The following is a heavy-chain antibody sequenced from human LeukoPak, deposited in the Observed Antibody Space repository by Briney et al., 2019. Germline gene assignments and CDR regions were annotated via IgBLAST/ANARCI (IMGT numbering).Heavy chain of an antibody. CDR2: VSYDGTTK. D-gene: IGHD6-6*01. CDR3: AKDRFSSSSTFDI. V-gene: IGHV3-30*18. J-gene: IGHJ3*02. Sequence: GGSLRLSCAVSGFIFSDYGMHWVRQAPGKGLEWVAIVSYDGTTKQYADSVKGRLTISRDNSKNTLYLQMHSLRAEDTALYYCAKDRFSSSSTFDIWGQGTMVTVSS. CDR1: GFIFSDYG.